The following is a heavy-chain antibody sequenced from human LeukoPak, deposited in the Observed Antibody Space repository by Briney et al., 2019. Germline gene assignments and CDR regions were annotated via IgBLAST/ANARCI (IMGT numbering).Heavy chain of an antibody. V-gene: IGHV5-51*01. Sequence: GESLKISCKGPGYSFNTYWIAWVRQMPGKGLEWMGIIYPGDSDTRYSPSFQGQVTISGDKSINTAYLQWSSLKVSDTAMYYCARPRIPGSSSPPFDYWGQGTLVTVSS. D-gene: IGHD6-6*01. CDR3: ARPRIPGSSSPPFDY. CDR2: IYPGDSDT. CDR1: GYSFNTYW. J-gene: IGHJ4*01.